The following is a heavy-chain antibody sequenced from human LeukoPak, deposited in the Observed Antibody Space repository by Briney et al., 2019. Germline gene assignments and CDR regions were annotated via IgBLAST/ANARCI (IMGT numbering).Heavy chain of an antibody. CDR2: INHDGSLR. Sequence: GGSLRLSCAASGFTLTSYGMHWVRQSPGKGLVWVSHINHDGSLRNYADSVKGRFTISRGIAKNTLYLQMNSLGADDTAMYYCTRDVFSLGDSWGQGTLVTVSS. D-gene: IGHD2/OR15-2a*01. CDR1: GFTLTSYG. J-gene: IGHJ4*02. CDR3: TRDVFSLGDS. V-gene: IGHV3-74*01.